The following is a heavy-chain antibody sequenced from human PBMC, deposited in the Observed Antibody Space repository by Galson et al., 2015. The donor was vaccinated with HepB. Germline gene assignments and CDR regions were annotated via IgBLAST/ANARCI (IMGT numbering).Heavy chain of an antibody. Sequence: SVKVSCKASGGTFSSYTISWVRQAPGQGLEWMGRIIPILGIANYAQKFQGRVTITADKSTSTAYMELSSLRSEDTAVYYCVRERVGDILTGTPGYWGQGTLVTVSS. CDR2: IIPILGIA. J-gene: IGHJ4*02. D-gene: IGHD3-9*01. CDR1: GGTFSSYT. V-gene: IGHV1-69*04. CDR3: VRERVGDILTGTPGY.